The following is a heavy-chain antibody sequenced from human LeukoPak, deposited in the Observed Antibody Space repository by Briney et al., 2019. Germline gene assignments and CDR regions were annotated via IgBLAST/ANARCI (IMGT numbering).Heavy chain of an antibody. Sequence: PSETLSLTCTVSGGSISSYYWSWIRQPAGKGLEWIGRIYTSGSTNYNPSLKSRVTMSVDTSKNQFSLKLSSVTDADTAVYYCAGSGYYYDGSGLDSWGQGTLVTVSS. CDR2: IYTSGST. D-gene: IGHD3-22*01. V-gene: IGHV4-4*07. J-gene: IGHJ4*02. CDR1: GGSISSYY. CDR3: AGSGYYYDGSGLDS.